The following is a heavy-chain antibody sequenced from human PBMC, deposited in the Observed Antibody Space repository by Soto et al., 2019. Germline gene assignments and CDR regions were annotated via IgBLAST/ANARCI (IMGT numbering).Heavy chain of an antibody. J-gene: IGHJ4*02. V-gene: IGHV3-30-3*01. Sequence: QVQLVESGGGVVQPGRSLRLSCAASGFTFRSYTMHWVRQAPGKGLEWVAVILYDGSNKNYADSVKGRFTISRDNSKNTLCLQMNGLQTDDTAVYYCASGKPARPHSWGQGTLVTVSS. D-gene: IGHD2-2*01. CDR2: ILYDGSNK. CDR3: ASGKPARPHS. CDR1: GFTFRSYT.